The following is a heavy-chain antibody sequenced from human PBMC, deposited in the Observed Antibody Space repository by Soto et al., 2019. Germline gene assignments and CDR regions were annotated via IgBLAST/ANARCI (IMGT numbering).Heavy chain of an antibody. CDR2: ISSSSSTI. CDR1: GFPFSSYS. V-gene: IGHV3-48*02. Sequence: LRLSYAASGFPFSSYSMNWVRQAPGKGLEWVSYISSSSSTIYYADSVKGRFTISRDNAKNSLYLQMNSLRDEDTAVYYCARDRIADYDFWSGPYKDGMDVWGQGTTVTVPS. CDR3: ARDRIADYDFWSGPYKDGMDV. J-gene: IGHJ6*02. D-gene: IGHD3-3*01.